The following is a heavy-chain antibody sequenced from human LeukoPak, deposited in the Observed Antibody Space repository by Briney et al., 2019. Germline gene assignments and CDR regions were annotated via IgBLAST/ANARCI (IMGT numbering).Heavy chain of an antibody. V-gene: IGHV3-30*03. CDR3: ARDGVSSGWPLDF. J-gene: IGHJ4*02. CDR2: LSYDGKNV. CDR1: GFTFSMNG. Sequence: SGRSLRLSCAASGFTFSMNGTHWVRQAPGKGPEWVAVLSYDGKNVGYADSVKGRFTISRDNSKNTLYLQMNSLRPGDTAVYYCARDGVSSGWPLDFWGQGTLVTVSS. D-gene: IGHD6-19*01.